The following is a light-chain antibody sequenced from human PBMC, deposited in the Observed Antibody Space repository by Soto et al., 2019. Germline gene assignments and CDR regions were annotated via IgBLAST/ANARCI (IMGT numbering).Light chain of an antibody. CDR1: QTISSW. CDR2: KAS. J-gene: IGKJ1*01. V-gene: IGKV1-5*03. Sequence: DIQMTQSPSTLSEPVGDRVTITCRASQTISSWLAWYQQKPGKAPKLLIYKASTLKSGVPSRFSGSGSGTEFTLTISSLQPDDFATYYCQHYNSYSEAFGQGTKVDIK. CDR3: QHYNSYSEA.